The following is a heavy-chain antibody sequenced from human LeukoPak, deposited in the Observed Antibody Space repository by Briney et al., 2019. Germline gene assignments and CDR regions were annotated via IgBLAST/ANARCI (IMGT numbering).Heavy chain of an antibody. CDR1: GFSLSTSGVG. CDR3: AHSKNTMVRGGLDY. Sequence: SGPTLVKPTQTLTLTCTFSGFSLSTSGVGVGWIRQPPGKALEWLALIYWDDDKRYSPSLKSRPTITKDTSKNQVVLTMTNMDPVDTATYYCAHSKNTMVRGGLDYWGQGTLVTVSS. CDR2: IYWDDDK. D-gene: IGHD3-10*01. J-gene: IGHJ4*02. V-gene: IGHV2-5*02.